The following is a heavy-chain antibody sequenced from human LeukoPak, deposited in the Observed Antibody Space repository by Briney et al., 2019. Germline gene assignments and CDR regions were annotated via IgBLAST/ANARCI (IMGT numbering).Heavy chain of an antibody. J-gene: IGHJ2*01. V-gene: IGHV6-1*01. CDR2: TYYRSKWYN. CDR3: ARISGIGDYYFDL. CDR1: GDSVSSDNAA. Sequence: SQTLSLTCDISGDSVSSDNAAWNWIRQSPSRGLEWLGRTYYRSKWYNDYAVSVKSRITINPDTSKNQFSLHLNSVTPEDTAVYFCARISGIGDYYFDLWGPGTLVTVSS. D-gene: IGHD4-17*01.